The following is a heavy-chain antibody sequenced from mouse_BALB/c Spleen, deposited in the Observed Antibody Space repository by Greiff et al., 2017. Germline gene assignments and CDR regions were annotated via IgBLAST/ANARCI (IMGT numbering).Heavy chain of an antibody. CDR2: ISSGGSYT. J-gene: IGHJ4*01. CDR3: ARHGTRITTGRGYAMDY. D-gene: IGHD2-4*01. CDR1: GFTFSSYG. Sequence: EVMLVESGGDLVKPGGSLKLSCAASGFTFSSYGMSWVRQTPDKRLEWVATISSGGSYTYYPDSVKGRFTISRDNAKNTLYLQMSSLKSEDTAMYYCARHGTRITTGRGYAMDYWGQGTSVTVSS. V-gene: IGHV5-6*01.